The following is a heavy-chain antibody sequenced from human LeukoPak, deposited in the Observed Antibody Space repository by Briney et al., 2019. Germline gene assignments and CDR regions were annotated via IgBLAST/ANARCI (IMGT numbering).Heavy chain of an antibody. Sequence: PSETLSLTCTVSGGSISSSSYSWGWIRQPPGKGLEWIGCIYYSGSTNYNPSLKSRVTISVDTSKNQFSLKLSSVTAADTAVYYCARVAWGSSSSPFDYWGQGTLVTVSS. CDR2: IYYSGST. J-gene: IGHJ4*02. CDR3: ARVAWGSSSSPFDY. D-gene: IGHD6-6*01. V-gene: IGHV4-39*07. CDR1: GGSISSSSYS.